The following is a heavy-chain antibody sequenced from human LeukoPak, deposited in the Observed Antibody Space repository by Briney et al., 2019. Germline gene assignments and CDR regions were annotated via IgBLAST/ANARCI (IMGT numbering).Heavy chain of an antibody. CDR2: IVVGSGNT. V-gene: IGHV1-58*02. D-gene: IGHD6-13*01. CDR3: ARYYELAAAGTSWFDP. CDR1: GFTFTSSA. J-gene: IGHJ5*02. Sequence: GASVKVSCKASGFTFTSSAMQWVRQARGQRLEWIGWIVVGSGNTNYAQKFQERVTITRDMSTSTAYMELSSLRSEDTAVYYCARYYELAAAGTSWFDPWGQGTLVTVSS.